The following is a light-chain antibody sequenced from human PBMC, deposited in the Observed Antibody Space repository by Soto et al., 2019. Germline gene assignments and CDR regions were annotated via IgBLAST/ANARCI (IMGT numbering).Light chain of an antibody. Sequence: EIVLTQSPGTLSLSPGERATLSCRASRSVSSRNLAWYQQKPGQAPRLLIYGASSRATGIPDRFSGSGSGTDFTLIISRLEPEDFAVYHCHQYGYSPNTFGQGTKLEIK. CDR3: HQYGYSPNT. V-gene: IGKV3-20*01. J-gene: IGKJ2*01. CDR1: RSVSSRN. CDR2: GAS.